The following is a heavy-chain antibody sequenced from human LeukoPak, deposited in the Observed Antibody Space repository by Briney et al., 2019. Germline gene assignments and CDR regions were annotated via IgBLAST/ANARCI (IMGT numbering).Heavy chain of an antibody. J-gene: IGHJ3*02. CDR2: RT. V-gene: IGHV1-46*01. Sequence: RTRNAQKFQGRVTMTRDTSTSTVYMELSSLRTEDTAVYYCARDIGPDCSTTSCYIKAFDMWGQGTMVTVSS. CDR3: ARDIGPDCSTTSCYIKAFDM. D-gene: IGHD2-2*02.